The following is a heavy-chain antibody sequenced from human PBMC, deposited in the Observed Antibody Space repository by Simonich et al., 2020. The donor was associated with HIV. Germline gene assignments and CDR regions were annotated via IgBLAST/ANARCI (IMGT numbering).Heavy chain of an antibody. CDR2: ISGSGRGS. CDR3: AKGSGSYGFDYYYGMDV. V-gene: IGHV3-23*04. CDR1: GFTFSSYE. Sequence: EVQLVESGGGLVKPGGSLRLSCAASGFTFSSYELKWVPLAPGKVSGWSMAISGSGRGSSDADSGNDRFTIHRDNSKTTLYLQMNSLRAEDMAVYYCAKGSGSYGFDYYYGMDVWGQGTTVTVSS. J-gene: IGHJ6*02. D-gene: IGHD1-26*01.